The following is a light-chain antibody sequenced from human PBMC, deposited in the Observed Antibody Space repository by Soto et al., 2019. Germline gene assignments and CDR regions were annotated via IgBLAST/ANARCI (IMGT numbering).Light chain of an antibody. J-gene: IGKJ4*01. V-gene: IGKV4-1*01. CDR2: WAS. CDR1: QSALYSSNNKNY. CDR3: QQYYSTPLS. Sequence: DIVMTQSTKSLAVSLGERATINCKSSQSALYSSNNKNYLAWYQQKPGQPPKLLIYWASTRESGVADRFSGSGSGTDFTLTISSLEAEDVAVYYCQQYYSTPLSFGGGTKVDVK.